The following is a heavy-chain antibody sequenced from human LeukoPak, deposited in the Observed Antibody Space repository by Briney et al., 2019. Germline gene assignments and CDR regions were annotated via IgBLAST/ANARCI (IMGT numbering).Heavy chain of an antibody. CDR3: ARDQIRYCSSSSWSYFDY. D-gene: IGHD2-2*01. J-gene: IGHJ4*02. Sequence: GGSLRLSCAASGFTFNRYTIHWVRQAPGKGLEWVAVISYDGTNKYYADSVKGRFTISRDNSKNTLYLQMNSLRAEDTAVYYCARDQIRYCSSSSWSYFDYWGQGTLVTVSS. CDR1: GFTFNRYT. V-gene: IGHV3-30-3*01. CDR2: ISYDGTNK.